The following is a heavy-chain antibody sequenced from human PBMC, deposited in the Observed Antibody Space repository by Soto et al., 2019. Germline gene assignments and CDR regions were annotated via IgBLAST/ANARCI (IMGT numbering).Heavy chain of an antibody. Sequence: GGSLRLSCAASGFTFGDYGMSWVRQAPGKGLEWVSGINCNGGSTGYADSVKGRFTISRDNAKNSLYLQMNSLRAEDTALYYCARDSLYSSAAFDIWGQGTMVTVSS. J-gene: IGHJ3*02. V-gene: IGHV3-20*04. D-gene: IGHD6-25*01. CDR1: GFTFGDYG. CDR2: INCNGGST. CDR3: ARDSLYSSAAFDI.